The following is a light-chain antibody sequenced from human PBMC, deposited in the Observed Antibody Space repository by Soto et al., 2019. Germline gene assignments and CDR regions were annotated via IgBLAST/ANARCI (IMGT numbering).Light chain of an antibody. CDR3: MQALQTSFT. J-gene: IGKJ3*01. CDR1: QSLLHRNGNND. V-gene: IGKV2-28*01. Sequence: DIVMTQSPLSLSVTPGEAASISCPCSQSLLHRNGNNDLDWYLQKPGQSPQLLISLASNRASGVPDRFSGSGAGTDFILHISRVEAEDVGVYYCMQALQTSFTFGPGTKVDL. CDR2: LAS.